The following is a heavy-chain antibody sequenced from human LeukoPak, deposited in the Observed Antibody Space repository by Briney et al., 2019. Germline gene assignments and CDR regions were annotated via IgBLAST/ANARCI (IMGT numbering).Heavy chain of an antibody. V-gene: IGHV1-46*03. J-gene: IGHJ5*02. CDR3: TREGGCSGGSCYRFDP. D-gene: IGHD2-15*01. Sequence: GASVKVSCKTSGYTFTSYYTHWVRQAPGQGLEWMGAIAPSDGGTNYAQKFQGRVTMTRDTSTSTVYMDLSSLRSEDTAVYYCTREGGCSGGSCYRFDPWGQGALVTVSS. CDR2: IAPSDGGT. CDR1: GYTFTSYY.